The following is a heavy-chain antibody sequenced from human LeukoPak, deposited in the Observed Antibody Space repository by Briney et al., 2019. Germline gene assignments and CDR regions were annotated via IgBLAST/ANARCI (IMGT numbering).Heavy chain of an antibody. J-gene: IGHJ4*02. V-gene: IGHV4-61*01. D-gene: IGHD2-15*01. CDR1: GGSVSNDYHG. Sequence: SESLSLTCTLAGGSVSNDYHGWGWIRRPPGKGLEWIGYVNYSGSTKYNPSLKSRVSISADTSRSQVSLKLSSVTAADTAVYYCARDRGGFTYGEYYFDYWGQGSLVTVSS. CDR2: VNYSGST. CDR3: ARDRGGFTYGEYYFDY.